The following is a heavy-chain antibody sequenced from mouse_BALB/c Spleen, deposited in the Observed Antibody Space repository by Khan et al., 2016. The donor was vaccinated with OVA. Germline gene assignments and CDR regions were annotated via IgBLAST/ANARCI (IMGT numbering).Heavy chain of an antibody. V-gene: IGHV3-2*02. CDR3: TRGRGY. CDR2: ITYSGST. J-gene: IGHJ2*01. CDR1: GYSITSDYA. Sequence: VQLKESGPGLVKPSQSLSLTCTVTGYSITSDYAWNWIRQFPGNKLEWMGYITYSGSTSYYPSLKSRISITRDTSKNQFFLQLNSVTSEDTATYFCTRGRGYWGQGTTLTVSS.